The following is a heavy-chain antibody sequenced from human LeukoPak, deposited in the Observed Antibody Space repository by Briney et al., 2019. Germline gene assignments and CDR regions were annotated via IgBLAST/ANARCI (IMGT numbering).Heavy chain of an antibody. D-gene: IGHD5-12*01. CDR2: ISYDGSNK. V-gene: IGHV3-30*01. J-gene: IGHJ6*03. CDR3: ARGSGVRYYMDV. CDR1: GFTFSSYA. Sequence: GRSLRLSCAASGFTFSSYAMHWVRQAPGKGLEWVAVISYDGSNKYYADSVKGRFTISRDNSKNTLYLQMNSLRAEDTAVYYCARGSGVRYYMDVWGQGTTVTVSS.